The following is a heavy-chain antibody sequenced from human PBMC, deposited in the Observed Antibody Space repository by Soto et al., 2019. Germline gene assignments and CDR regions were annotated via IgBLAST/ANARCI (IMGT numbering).Heavy chain of an antibody. J-gene: IGHJ4*02. Sequence: QVQLVQSGAEVKKPGSSVKVSCKASGGTFSSYAISWVRQAPGQGLEWMGGIIPIFGTANYAQKFQGRVTITADESTSTAYMELSSLRSEDTAVYYCARLGASTQADYDYVWGSYRPNYFDYGGQGTLVTVSS. CDR1: GGTFSSYA. CDR3: ARLGASTQADYDYVWGSYRPNYFDY. D-gene: IGHD3-16*02. V-gene: IGHV1-69*01. CDR2: IIPIFGTA.